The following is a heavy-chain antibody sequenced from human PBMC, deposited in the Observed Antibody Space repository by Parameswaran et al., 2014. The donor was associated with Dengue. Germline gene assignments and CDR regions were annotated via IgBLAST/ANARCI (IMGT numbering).Heavy chain of an antibody. V-gene: IGHV6-1*01. J-gene: IGHJ6*02. CDR3: ARAHMVRGVIRYYYYGMDV. D-gene: IGHD3-10*01. Sequence: WIRQSPSRGLEWLGRTYYRSKWYNDYAVSVKSRITINPDTSKNQFSLQLNSVTPEDTAVYYCARAHMVRGVIRYYYYGMDVWGQGTTVTVSS. CDR2: TYYRSKWYN.